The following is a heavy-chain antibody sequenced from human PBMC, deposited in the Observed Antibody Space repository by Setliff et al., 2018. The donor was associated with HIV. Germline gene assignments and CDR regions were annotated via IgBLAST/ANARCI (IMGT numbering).Heavy chain of an antibody. Sequence: SETLSLTCAVYGGSFSGYYWTWIRQSPVKGLEWIGEINPSGSANYNPSLKGRVTISIDRSKNQFSLKLTSVTAVDTAVYYCARGNPNDCWGQGILVVVST. CDR3: ARGNPNDC. J-gene: IGHJ4*02. CDR1: GGSFSGYY. CDR2: INPSGSA. V-gene: IGHV4-34*01.